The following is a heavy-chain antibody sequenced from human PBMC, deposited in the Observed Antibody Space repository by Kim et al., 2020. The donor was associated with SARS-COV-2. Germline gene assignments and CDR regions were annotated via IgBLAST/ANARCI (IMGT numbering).Heavy chain of an antibody. CDR3: VKDKYSSSSGWFDP. V-gene: IGHV3-64D*09. Sequence: ADSVKGRFTISRDNSKNTLYLQMSSLRAEDTAVYYCVKDKYSSSSGWFDPWGQGTLVTVSS. J-gene: IGHJ5*02. D-gene: IGHD6-13*01.